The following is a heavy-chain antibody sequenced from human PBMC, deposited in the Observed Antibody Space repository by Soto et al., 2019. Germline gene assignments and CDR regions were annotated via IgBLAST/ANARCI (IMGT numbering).Heavy chain of an antibody. J-gene: IGHJ5*02. D-gene: IGHD6-19*01. Sequence: QVQLQESGPGLVKPSETLSLTCTVSGGSISGSSYYWGWIRQPPGQGLEWIGNIYLSGSTEYNPSLKSRVNMAVDTSKNLFSLKLSSVTAADTAVYYCASPLRYSSGPANWFDPWGQGVLVTVAS. V-gene: IGHV4-39*01. CDR3: ASPLRYSSGPANWFDP. CDR2: IYLSGST. CDR1: GGSISGSSYY.